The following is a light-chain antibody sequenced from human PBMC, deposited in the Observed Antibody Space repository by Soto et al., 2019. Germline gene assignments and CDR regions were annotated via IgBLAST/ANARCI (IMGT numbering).Light chain of an antibody. Sequence: EIVLTQSPATLSLPPGERATLSCRASRSFASSYLAWYQHKPGQAPRLLIYAASSRATGIPDRFIGSGSGTDFTLTISRLEPDDSAVYYCHHYDSSPPYTFGQGTRLEIK. J-gene: IGKJ5*01. CDR1: RSFASSY. V-gene: IGKV3-20*01. CDR3: HHYDSSPPYT. CDR2: AAS.